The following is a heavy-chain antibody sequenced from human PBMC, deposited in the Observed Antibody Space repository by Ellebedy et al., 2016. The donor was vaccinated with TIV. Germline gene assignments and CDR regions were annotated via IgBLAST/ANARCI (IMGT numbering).Heavy chain of an antibody. Sequence: PGGSLRLSCAASGFTFSDYYMSWIRQAPGKGLEWVASIKYDGSEKLNVDSVTGRFTISRDNAKNSLHLQVNSLRAEDTAVYFCTRGYSGSLYFDLWGRGALVTVSS. CDR1: GFTFSDYY. CDR3: TRGYSGSLYFDL. V-gene: IGHV3-7*03. J-gene: IGHJ2*01. CDR2: IKYDGSEK. D-gene: IGHD1-26*01.